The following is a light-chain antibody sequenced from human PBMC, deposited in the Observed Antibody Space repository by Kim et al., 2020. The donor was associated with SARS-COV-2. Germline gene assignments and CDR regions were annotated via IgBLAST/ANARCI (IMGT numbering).Light chain of an antibody. J-gene: IGKJ5*01. V-gene: IGKV3-20*01. CDR2: GAS. CDR1: QSVSSSY. Sequence: PGERATLSCRASQSVSSSYLAWYQHKPGQAPRLLIYGASSRATGIPDRFSGSGSGTDFTLTISRLEPEDFAVYYCQQYGSSPNTFGQGTRLEIK. CDR3: QQYGSSPNT.